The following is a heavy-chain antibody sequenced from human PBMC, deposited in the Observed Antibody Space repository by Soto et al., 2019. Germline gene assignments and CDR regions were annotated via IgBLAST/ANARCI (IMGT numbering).Heavy chain of an antibody. Sequence: QVQLQEWGPGLLKPSETLSLTCTVSGGPITAQYWSWIRQPAGKGLEWIGRIYSTGTTNYNPSLRSRVTMSVDTSKNQFALRLTSVTAADTAGYYCTREVYSNSNNWFDPEGQGTMVAVSS. J-gene: IGHJ5*02. V-gene: IGHV4-4*07. CDR1: GGPITAQY. CDR3: TREVYSNSNNWFDP. CDR2: IYSTGTT. D-gene: IGHD4-4*01.